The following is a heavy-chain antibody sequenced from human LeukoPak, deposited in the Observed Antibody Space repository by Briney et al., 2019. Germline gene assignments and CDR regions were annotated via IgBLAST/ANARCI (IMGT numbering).Heavy chain of an antibody. CDR1: GFTFSSYG. CDR2: ISYDGSNK. V-gene: IGHV3-30*18. Sequence: PGRSLRLSCAASGFTFSSYGMHWVRQAPGKGLEWVAVISYDGSNKYYADSVKDRFTISRDNSKNTLYLQMNSLRAEDTAVYYCAKVRYYYGSGSYQTNFDYWGQGTLVTVSS. J-gene: IGHJ4*02. CDR3: AKVRYYYGSGSYQTNFDY. D-gene: IGHD3-10*01.